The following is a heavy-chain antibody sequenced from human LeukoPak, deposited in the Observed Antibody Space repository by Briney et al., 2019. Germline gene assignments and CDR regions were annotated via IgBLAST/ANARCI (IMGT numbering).Heavy chain of an antibody. CDR1: GFTFSSYG. CDR2: ISYDGSNK. V-gene: IGHV3-30*03. CDR3: ARIVVVAATQDY. Sequence: GGSLRLSCAASGFTFSSYGMHWVRQAPGKGLEWVAVISYDGSNKYYADSVKGRFTISRDNSKNTLYLQMNSLRAEDTAVYYCARIVVVAATQDYWGQGTLVTVSS. D-gene: IGHD2-15*01. J-gene: IGHJ4*02.